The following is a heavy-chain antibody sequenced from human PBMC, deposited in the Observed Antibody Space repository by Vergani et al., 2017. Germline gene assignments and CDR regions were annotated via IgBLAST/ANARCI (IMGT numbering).Heavy chain of an antibody. J-gene: IGHJ4*02. D-gene: IGHD3-10*01. Sequence: QLQLQESGPGLVKPSETLSLTCTVSGGSISGYYWSWIRQPPGKGLEWIGEINHSGSTNYNPSLKSRVTISVDTSKNQFSLKLSSVTAADTAVYYCADGSGSLDYWGQGTLVTVSS. V-gene: IGHV4-34*01. CDR2: INHSGST. CDR3: ADGSGSLDY. CDR1: GGSISGYY.